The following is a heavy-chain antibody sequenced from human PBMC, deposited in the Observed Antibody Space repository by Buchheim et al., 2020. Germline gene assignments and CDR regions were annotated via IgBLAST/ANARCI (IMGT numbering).Heavy chain of an antibody. D-gene: IGHD3-3*01. CDR3: ARDRYDLLDYYYGMDV. Sequence: QVQLQESGPGLVKPSQTLSLTCTVSGGSISSGGYYWSWIRQHPGKGLESIGYISYSGSTYYNPSLKSRVTISVDTSRNQFSLKLSSVTAADTAVYYCARDRYDLLDYYYGMDVWGQGTT. CDR1: GGSISSGGYY. J-gene: IGHJ6*02. V-gene: IGHV4-31*03. CDR2: ISYSGST.